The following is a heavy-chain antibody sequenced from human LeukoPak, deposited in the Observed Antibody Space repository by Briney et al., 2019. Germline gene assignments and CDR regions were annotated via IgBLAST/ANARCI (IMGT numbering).Heavy chain of an antibody. Sequence: VGSLRLSCAASGFTFSTYWMSWVRQAPGKGLEWVANIKQDGSEKYYVDSVKGRFTISRDSARSSLYLQMNSLRAEDTAVYYCARDSNVWGSSFDYWGQGTLVTVSS. CDR3: ARDSNVWGSSFDY. CDR2: IKQDGSEK. D-gene: IGHD3-16*01. J-gene: IGHJ4*02. CDR1: GFTFSTYW. V-gene: IGHV3-7*01.